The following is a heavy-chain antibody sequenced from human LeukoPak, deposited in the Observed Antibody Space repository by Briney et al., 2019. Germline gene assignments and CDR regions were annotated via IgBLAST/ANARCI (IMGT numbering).Heavy chain of an antibody. J-gene: IGHJ6*03. Sequence: HGESLKISCKGSGYSFTSYWIGRVRQMPGKGLEWMGIIYPGDSDTRYSPSFQGQVTISADKSISTAYLQWSSLKASDTAMYYCARRTRGGLSYYYYYCMDVWGKGTTVTVSS. CDR3: ARRTRGGLSYYYYYCMDV. V-gene: IGHV5-51*01. CDR2: IYPGDSDT. D-gene: IGHD3-16*02. CDR1: GYSFTSYW.